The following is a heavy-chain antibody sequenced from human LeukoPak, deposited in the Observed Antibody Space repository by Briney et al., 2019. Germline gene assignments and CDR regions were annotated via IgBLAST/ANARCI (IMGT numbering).Heavy chain of an antibody. J-gene: IGHJ4*02. V-gene: IGHV3-48*01. CDR3: ARSRYSGSYFFDY. D-gene: IGHD1-26*01. CDR1: GFTFSSYS. Sequence: GGSLRLSCAASGFTFSSYSMNWVRQAPGKGLEWVSYISSSSSSSIYYADSVKGRFTISRDNARNSLYLQINSQRAEDAAVYYCARSRYSGSYFFDYWGQGTLVTVSS. CDR2: ISSSSSSSI.